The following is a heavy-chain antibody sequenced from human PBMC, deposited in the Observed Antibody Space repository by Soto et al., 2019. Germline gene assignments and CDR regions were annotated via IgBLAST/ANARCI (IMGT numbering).Heavy chain of an antibody. V-gene: IGHV4-4*02. CDR1: GGSISSSNW. J-gene: IGHJ4*02. CDR3: ARRWGEGRVDY. Sequence: QVQLQESGPGLVKPSGTLSLTCAVSGGSISSSNWWSGVRQPPGKGLEWIGEIYHSGNTNYNPSLKSRVTMAVDKSRNQFSLKLSSVTAADTAVYYCARRWGEGRVDYWGQGTLVTVSS. D-gene: IGHD3-10*01. CDR2: IYHSGNT.